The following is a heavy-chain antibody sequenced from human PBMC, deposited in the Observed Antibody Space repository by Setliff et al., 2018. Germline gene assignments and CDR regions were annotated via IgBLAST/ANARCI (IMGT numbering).Heavy chain of an antibody. CDR1: GFTFTDYL. V-gene: IGHV1-2*02. J-gene: IGHJ6*03. CDR3: ARDGDILTTYYIYYYYMDV. Sequence: ASVKVSCKASGFTFTDYLMNWMRQAPEQRLEWMGRINLNTGNIFYAQEFQGRVTLTRDASISTAYMELTGLRYDDTAVYFCARDGDILTTYYIYYYYMDVWGKGTTVTVSS. CDR2: INLNTGNI. D-gene: IGHD3-9*01.